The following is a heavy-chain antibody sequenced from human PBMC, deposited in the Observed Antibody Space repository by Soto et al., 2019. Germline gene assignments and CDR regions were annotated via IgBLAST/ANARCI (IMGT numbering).Heavy chain of an antibody. V-gene: IGHV3-9*01. CDR2: INWKSDI. CDR3: AISQDRGGRTTFIY. CDR1: GFTFDDNA. Sequence: PGGSLRLSCAVSGFTFDDNAMHWVRQAPEKGLEWVSGINWKSDIGYADSVKGRFTISRDNAENSLYLHMNSVRAEDTAWYYCAISQDRGGRTTFIYWGQGTQVTVSS. J-gene: IGHJ4*02. D-gene: IGHD3-16*01.